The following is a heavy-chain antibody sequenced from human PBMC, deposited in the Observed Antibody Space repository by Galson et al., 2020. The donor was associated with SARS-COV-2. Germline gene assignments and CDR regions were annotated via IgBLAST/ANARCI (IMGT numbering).Heavy chain of an antibody. CDR2: IYPGDSDT. CDR3: GTYCSSTSCHSLLDAFDI. Sequence: GESLKISCKGSGYSFTSYWIGWVRQMPGKGLEWMGIIYPGDSDTRYSPSFQGQVTISADKSISTAYLQWSSLKASDTAMYYCGTYCSSTSCHSLLDAFDIRGQGTMVTVSS. D-gene: IGHD2-2*01. CDR1: GYSFTSYW. V-gene: IGHV5-51*01. J-gene: IGHJ3*02.